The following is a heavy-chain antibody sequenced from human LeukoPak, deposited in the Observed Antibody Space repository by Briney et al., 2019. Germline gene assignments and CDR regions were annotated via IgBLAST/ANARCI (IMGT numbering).Heavy chain of an antibody. CDR2: ISAYNGNT. CDR3: ARDVTDIVVVQADIHLPFCY. D-gene: IGHD2-2*01. J-gene: IGHJ4*02. Sequence: GASVKVSCKASGYTFTSYGISWVRQAPGQGLEWMGWISAYNGNTNYAQKLQGRVTMTTDTSTSTAYMELRSLRPDDTAVYDCARDVTDIVVVQADIHLPFCYWGRGTLATVSS. V-gene: IGHV1-18*04. CDR1: GYTFTSYG.